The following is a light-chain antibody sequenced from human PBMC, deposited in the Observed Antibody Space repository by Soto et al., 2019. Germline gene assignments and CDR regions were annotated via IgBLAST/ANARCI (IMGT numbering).Light chain of an antibody. J-gene: IGKJ4*01. V-gene: IGKV3-20*01. CDR3: QQYGRSPLT. CDR2: GAS. Sequence: EIVMTQSPATLSVSPGERATLSCRASQNVGIDLAWYLQKPGQAPRLLIYGASSRATGIPDRFSGSGSGTDFTLTISRLEPEDFAVYHCQQYGRSPLTFGGGTKVDIK. CDR1: QNVGID.